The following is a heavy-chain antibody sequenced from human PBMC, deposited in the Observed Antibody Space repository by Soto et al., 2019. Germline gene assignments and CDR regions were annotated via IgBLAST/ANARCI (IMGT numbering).Heavy chain of an antibody. CDR1: GYTFTSYD. CDR3: ASGPGSWYYYYMDV. V-gene: IGHV1-8*01. Sequence: QVPLVQSGAEVKKPGASVKVSCKASGYTFTSYDINWVRQATGQGLEWMGWMNPNSGNTGYAQKFQGRVTMTRNTSISTAYMELSSLRSEDTAVYYCASGPGSWYYYYMDVWGKGTTVTVSS. CDR2: MNPNSGNT. D-gene: IGHD6-13*01. J-gene: IGHJ6*03.